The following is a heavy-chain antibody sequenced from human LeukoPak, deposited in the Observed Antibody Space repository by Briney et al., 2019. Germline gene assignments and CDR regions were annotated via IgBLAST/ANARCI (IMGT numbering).Heavy chain of an antibody. CDR3: ARAPVTSCSGVLCYPFDY. J-gene: IGHJ4*02. CDR1: GFTITTYA. Sequence: PGGSLRLSCAASGFTITTYAMGWVRQAPGQGLQWVSAVGTSADTYYADSVRGRFTISRDNSKNTLYLQMNSLRAEDAAVYYCARAPVTSCSGVLCYPFDYWGQGTLVTVSS. V-gene: IGHV3-23*01. D-gene: IGHD2-15*01. CDR2: VGTSADT.